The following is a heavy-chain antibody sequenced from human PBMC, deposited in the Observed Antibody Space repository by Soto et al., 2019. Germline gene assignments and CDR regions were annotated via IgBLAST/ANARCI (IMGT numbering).Heavy chain of an antibody. J-gene: IGHJ6*03. CDR1: GFTFSSYG. D-gene: IGHD2-8*01. CDR3: AKEGGIVLSYYYYYMDV. CDR2: ISYDGSNK. Sequence: QVQLVESGGGVVQPGRSLRLSCAASGFTFSSYGMHWVRQAPGKGLEWVAVISYDGSNKYYADSVKGRFTISRDNSKNTLYLQMNSLRAEDTAVYYCAKEGGIVLSYYYYYMDVWGKGTTVTVSS. V-gene: IGHV3-30*18.